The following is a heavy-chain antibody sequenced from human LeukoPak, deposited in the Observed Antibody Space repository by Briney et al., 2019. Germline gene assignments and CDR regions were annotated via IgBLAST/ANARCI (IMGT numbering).Heavy chain of an antibody. Sequence: GGSLRLSCAASGFTFSSYSMNWVRQAPGKGLEWVSSISSSSSYIYYADSVKGRFTISRDNAKNSLYLQMNSLRAEDTAVYYCAGRYSGDNDAFDIWGQGTMVTVSS. J-gene: IGHJ3*02. CDR3: AGRYSGDNDAFDI. CDR2: ISSSSSYI. CDR1: GFTFSSYS. V-gene: IGHV3-21*01. D-gene: IGHD1-26*01.